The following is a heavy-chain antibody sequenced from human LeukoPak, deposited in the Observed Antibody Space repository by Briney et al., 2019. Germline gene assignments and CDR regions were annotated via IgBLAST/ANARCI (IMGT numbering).Heavy chain of an antibody. CDR2: IRRKAYNATT. Sequence: GRSLRLSCRGSGFTFADCGMSWFRQAPGKGLEWVGFIRRKAYNATTEYVASVQGRFTISIDDSETIAYLQMNSLKTEDTAMYYCARFFGFDPWGQGTLVTVSS. CDR1: GFTFADCG. CDR3: ARFFGFDP. D-gene: IGHD3-3*01. V-gene: IGHV3-49*03. J-gene: IGHJ5*02.